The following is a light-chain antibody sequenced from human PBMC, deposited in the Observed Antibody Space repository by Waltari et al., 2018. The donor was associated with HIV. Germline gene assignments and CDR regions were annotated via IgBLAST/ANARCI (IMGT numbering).Light chain of an antibody. CDR1: QSLVDTDGHTY. CDR2: RAS. J-gene: IGKJ5*01. Sequence: DVVMTQSPLSLPVTLGQPASISCRSSQSLVDTDGHTYLTWFPQRPGQSPRRLIYRASHRDSGVPDRFSGSGSGTDFTLKISRVEADDIGIYYCMQATHWSITFGQGTRLEIK. CDR3: MQATHWSIT. V-gene: IGKV2-30*01.